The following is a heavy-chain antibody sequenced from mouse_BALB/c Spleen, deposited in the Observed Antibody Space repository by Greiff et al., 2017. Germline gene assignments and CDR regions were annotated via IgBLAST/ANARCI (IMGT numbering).Heavy chain of an antibody. CDR1: GYSFTGYY. D-gene: IGHD2-3*01. J-gene: IGHJ4*01. CDR3: AREDDGYYYAMDY. Sequence: EVQLQQSGPELVKPGASVKISCKASGYSFTGYYMHWVKQSHVKSLEWIGRINPYNGATSYNQNFKDKASLTVDKSSSTAYMELHSLTSEDSAVYYCAREDDGYYYAMDYWGQGTSVTVSS. V-gene: IGHV1-26*01. CDR2: INPYNGAT.